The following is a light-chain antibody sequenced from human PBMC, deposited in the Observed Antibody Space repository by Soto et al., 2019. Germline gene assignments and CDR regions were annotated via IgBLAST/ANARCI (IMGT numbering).Light chain of an antibody. Sequence: EIVMTQSPATLSVSPGERATLSCRASQSVSSNLAWYQQKPGQAPRLLIYGASTRATGIPARFSGSGSGTDFTLTISRLEPEDFAVYYCQQHGTSPITFGQGTKVDI. V-gene: IGKV3-15*01. CDR3: QQHGTSPIT. CDR1: QSVSSN. CDR2: GAS. J-gene: IGKJ1*01.